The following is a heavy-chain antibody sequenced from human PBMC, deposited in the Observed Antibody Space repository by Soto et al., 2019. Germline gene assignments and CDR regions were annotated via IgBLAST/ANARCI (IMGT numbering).Heavy chain of an antibody. CDR2: IYYSGST. D-gene: IGHD4-17*01. V-gene: IGHV4-59*08. CDR3: ARRIYGDPTPRSPEPHNNWFDP. CDR1: GGSISSYY. Sequence: SETLSLTCTVSGGSISSYYWSWIRQPPGKGLEWIGYIYYSGSTNYNPSLKSRVTISVDTSKNQFSLKLSSVTAADTAVYYCARRIYGDPTPRSPEPHNNWFDPWGQGTLVTVSS. J-gene: IGHJ5*02.